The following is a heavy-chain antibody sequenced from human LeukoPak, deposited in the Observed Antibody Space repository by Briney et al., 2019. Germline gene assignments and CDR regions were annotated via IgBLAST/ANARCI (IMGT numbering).Heavy chain of an antibody. CDR3: ARSSLVVPYDY. J-gene: IGHJ4*02. D-gene: IGHD6-6*01. Sequence: GGSLRLSCAASGFTFSNYAMGWVRQAPGKGLEWVSSISASGGTTYYADSVKGRFTISRDNSKNTLYLQMNSLRAEDTAVHYCARSSLVVPYDYWGQGTLVTVSS. CDR1: GFTFSNYA. CDR2: ISASGGTT. V-gene: IGHV3-23*01.